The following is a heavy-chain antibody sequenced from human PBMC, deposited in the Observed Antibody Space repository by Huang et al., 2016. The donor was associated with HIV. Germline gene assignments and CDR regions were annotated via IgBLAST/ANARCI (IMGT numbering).Heavy chain of an antibody. CDR1: GFKFSNYW. V-gene: IGHV3-74*01. CDR2: IKIDGRTT. J-gene: IGHJ3*02. Sequence: EEHLVESGGGLVQPGGSLRLSCEASGFKFSNYWMQGVRQAPGKGLRWVSRIKIDGRTTDYAESVKGRFTISRDNAKNTLYLQMSSLTAEDTAIYYCARAGGFEIWGQGTVVTVSS. CDR3: ARAGGFEI. D-gene: IGHD2-15*01.